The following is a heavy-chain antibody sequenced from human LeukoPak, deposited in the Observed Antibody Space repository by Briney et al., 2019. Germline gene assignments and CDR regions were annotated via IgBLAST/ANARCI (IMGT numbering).Heavy chain of an antibody. CDR2: IKQDGSDK. CDR1: GFTFSTYW. J-gene: IGHJ4*02. CDR3: ARGDPHFDY. V-gene: IGHV3-7*01. Sequence: GGSLRLSCAASGFTFSTYWMSWVRQAPGKGLEWVAKIKQDGSDKYYVDSVKGRFTISRDNAKNSLYLQMNSLRAEDTAVYYCARGDPHFDYWGQGTLFTVSS.